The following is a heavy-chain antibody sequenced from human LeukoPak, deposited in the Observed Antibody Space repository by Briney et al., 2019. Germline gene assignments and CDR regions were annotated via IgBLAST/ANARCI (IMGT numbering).Heavy chain of an antibody. D-gene: IGHD6-13*01. CDR1: GYSISSGYY. Sequence: SETLSLTCAVSGYSISSGYYWGWIRQPPGKGLEWIGNIYHSGNTYYNPSLKSRVTISVDTSKNQFSLKLSSVTAADTAVYYCATAGTEDYYYYYYMDVWGKGTTVTVSS. V-gene: IGHV4-38-2*01. CDR2: IYHSGNT. CDR3: ATAGTEDYYYYYYMDV. J-gene: IGHJ6*03.